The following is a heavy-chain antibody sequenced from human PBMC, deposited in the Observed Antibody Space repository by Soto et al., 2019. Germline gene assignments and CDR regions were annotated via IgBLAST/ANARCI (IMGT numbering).Heavy chain of an antibody. CDR3: ARERVVTEYYYYYGMDV. CDR1: AGSFCGYY. V-gene: IGHV4-34*01. J-gene: IGHJ6*04. D-gene: IGHD3-3*01. Sequence: PSETLSLTCAVYAGSFCGYYWSWIRQPPGKGLEWSGELNHSGSTNYNPSLKSRVTISVDTSKNQFSLKLSSVTAADTAVYYCARERVVTEYYYYYGMDVWDKGTTVT. CDR2: LNHSGST.